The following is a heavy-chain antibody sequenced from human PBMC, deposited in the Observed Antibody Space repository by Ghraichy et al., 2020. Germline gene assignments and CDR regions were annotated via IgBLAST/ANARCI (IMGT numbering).Heavy chain of an antibody. CDR1: GFTFGDFG. V-gene: IGHV3-30*03. J-gene: IGHJ4*02. CDR3: ARGGSLLEYLTLPPDY. Sequence: GESLNISCKASGFTFGDFGLHWFRQAPGKGPEWVAIISNDGSDKYHTDSLEGRFTISRDNSINTLFLQMNSLRPEDTAVYFCARGGSLLEYLTLPPDYWGQGTLVTVSS. D-gene: IGHD3-3*01. CDR2: ISNDGSDK.